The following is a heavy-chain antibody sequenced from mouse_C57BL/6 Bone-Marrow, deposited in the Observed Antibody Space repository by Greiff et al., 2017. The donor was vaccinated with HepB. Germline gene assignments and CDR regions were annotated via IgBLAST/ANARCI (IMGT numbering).Heavy chain of an antibody. CDR2: INPYNGGT. Sequence: EVQLQQSGPVLVKPGASVKMSCKASGYTFTDYYMNWVKQSHGKSLEWIGVINPYNGGTSYNQKFKGKATLTVDKSSSTAYMELNSLTSEDSAVYYCARRPLYDGYRNFDYWGQGTTLTVSS. D-gene: IGHD2-3*01. CDR3: ARRPLYDGYRNFDY. V-gene: IGHV1-19*01. J-gene: IGHJ2*01. CDR1: GYTFTDYY.